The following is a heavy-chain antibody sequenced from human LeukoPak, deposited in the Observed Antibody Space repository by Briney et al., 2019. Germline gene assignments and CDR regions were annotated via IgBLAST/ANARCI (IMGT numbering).Heavy chain of an antibody. Sequence: SETLSLTCTVSGGSITSYYWSWIRQPPGKGLEWIGSIYYSGSTNYNPSLKSRVTISVDTSKNQFSLKLSSVTAADTAVYYCARHGTSGTNLNWFDPWGQGTLVTVSS. V-gene: IGHV4-59*01. CDR2: IYYSGST. CDR3: ARHGTSGTNLNWFDP. D-gene: IGHD1-1*01. CDR1: GGSITSYY. J-gene: IGHJ5*02.